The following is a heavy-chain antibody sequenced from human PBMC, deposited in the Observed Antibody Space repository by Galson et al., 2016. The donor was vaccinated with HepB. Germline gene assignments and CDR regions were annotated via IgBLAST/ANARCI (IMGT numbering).Heavy chain of an antibody. CDR3: AGFSCHDVFDY. J-gene: IGHJ4*02. V-gene: IGHV4-30-2*01. Sequence: TLSLTCDVANGSVSSGGYSWSWIRQPPGKGLEWVGYVYQSGIPYYNPSLKSRLTISLDRSNNHFSLSLTSVTAADTAVYFCAGFSCHDVFDYWGQGALVTVSA. CDR1: NGSVSSGGYS. CDR2: VYQSGIP. D-gene: IGHD1-1*01.